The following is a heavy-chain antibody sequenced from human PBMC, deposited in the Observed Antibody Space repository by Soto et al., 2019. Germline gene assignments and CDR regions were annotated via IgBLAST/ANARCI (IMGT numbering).Heavy chain of an antibody. CDR1: GYTPSTFY. Sequence: ASVKVSCEASGYTPSTFYMHWVRQAPGQGLEWMGIIHPSTGSTSYAQRFQGRVTMTRDTSTSTVYMELSSLRSEDTAVYYCARDTRSDSNWFDPWGQGTLVTVSS. J-gene: IGHJ5*02. CDR2: IHPSTGST. V-gene: IGHV1-46*03. CDR3: ARDTRSDSNWFDP. D-gene: IGHD2-21*02.